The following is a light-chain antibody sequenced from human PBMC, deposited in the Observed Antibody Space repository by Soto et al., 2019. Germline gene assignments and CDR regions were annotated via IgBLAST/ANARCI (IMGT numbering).Light chain of an antibody. CDR2: DAS. CDR3: HHYSSFSS. J-gene: IGKJ1*01. CDR1: QSINDW. Sequence: DIQMTQSPSTLSASVGDRVTITCRASQSINDWLAWYQHKPGKAPKLLIYDASSLESGVPSRFSGSGSGTEFTLTISSLQPDDFAAYYCHHYSSFSSFGQGTKVDIK. V-gene: IGKV1-5*01.